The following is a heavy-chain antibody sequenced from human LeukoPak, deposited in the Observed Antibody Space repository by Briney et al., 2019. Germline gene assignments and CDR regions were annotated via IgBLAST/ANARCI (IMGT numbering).Heavy chain of an antibody. Sequence: GGSLRLSCAASGYTFSDYYMSWIRQAPGKGLEWVSYISGSSSYTNYADSVKGRFTISRDNAKNSLYLQVNSLRAEDTAVYYCATRKYYYDSSGYYLFDYWGQGTLVTVSS. D-gene: IGHD3-22*01. CDR1: GYTFSDYY. CDR3: ATRKYYYDSSGYYLFDY. J-gene: IGHJ4*02. V-gene: IGHV3-11*03. CDR2: ISGSSSYT.